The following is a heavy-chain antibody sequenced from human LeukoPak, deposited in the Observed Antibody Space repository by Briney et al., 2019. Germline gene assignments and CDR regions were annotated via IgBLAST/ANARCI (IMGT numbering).Heavy chain of an antibody. CDR2: FDPEDGET. V-gene: IGHV1-24*01. CDR3: ATAAMIRGANYDY. J-gene: IGHJ4*02. CDR1: GYTLTELT. Sequence: ASVKVSCKVSGYTLTELTMYWVRQSPGKGLEWVGGFDPEDGETIYAQKFQGRVTMTEDTSTDTAYMELSSLRSEDTAVYYCATAAMIRGANYDYWGQGTLVTVSS. D-gene: IGHD3-10*01.